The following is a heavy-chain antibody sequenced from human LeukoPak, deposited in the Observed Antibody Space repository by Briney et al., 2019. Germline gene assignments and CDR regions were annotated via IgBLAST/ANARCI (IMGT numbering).Heavy chain of an antibody. CDR3: TREVVLTAICVLDY. J-gene: IGHJ4*02. D-gene: IGHD2-21*02. V-gene: IGHV3-11*06. CDR2: ISSRSSDT. Sequence: PVGSLRLSCAASGFTFSDSYMSWIRQTPGKGLEWLSYISSRSSDTNYADSVKGRFTISRDNAKNSLYLQMNSLRAEDTAVYYCTREVVLTAICVLDYWGQGTPVTVSS. CDR1: GFTFSDSY.